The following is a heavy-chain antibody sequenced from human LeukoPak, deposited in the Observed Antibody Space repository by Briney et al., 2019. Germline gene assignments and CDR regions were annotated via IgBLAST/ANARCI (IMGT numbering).Heavy chain of an antibody. CDR2: ISSSSSYI. D-gene: IGHD2-15*01. Sequence: GGSLRLSCAASGFTFSSYSMNWVRQAPGEGLEWVSSISSSSSYIYYADSVKGRFTISRDNAKNSLYLQMNSLRAEDTAVYYCAGDETCPSGGSCYPFDYWGQGTLVTVSS. J-gene: IGHJ4*02. V-gene: IGHV3-21*01. CDR1: GFTFSSYS. CDR3: AGDETCPSGGSCYPFDY.